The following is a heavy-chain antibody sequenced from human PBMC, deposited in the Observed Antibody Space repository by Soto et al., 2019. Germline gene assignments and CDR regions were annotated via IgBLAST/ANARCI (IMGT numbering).Heavy chain of an antibody. J-gene: IGHJ4*02. V-gene: IGHV4-39*01. CDR2: IYYSGST. Sequence: SETLSLTCTVSGGSISSSSYYWGWIRQPPGKGLEWIGSIYYSGSTYYNPSLKSRVTISVDTSKNQFSLKLSSVTAADTAVYYCASLDDYIVLVPAAIAFDYWGQGTLVTVSS. D-gene: IGHD2-2*02. CDR1: GGSISSSSYY. CDR3: ASLDDYIVLVPAAIAFDY.